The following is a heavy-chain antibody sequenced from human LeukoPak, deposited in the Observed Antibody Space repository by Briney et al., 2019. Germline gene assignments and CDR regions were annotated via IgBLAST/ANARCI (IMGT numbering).Heavy chain of an antibody. Sequence: SETLSLTCSVSGDSFSRYYWSWIRQPAGKGLEWIGRIYTSGSTNYNPSLKSRVTMSVDTSKNQFSLKLSSVTAADTAVYYCARDSIPLLAAIDYWGQGTLVTVSS. J-gene: IGHJ4*02. V-gene: IGHV4-4*07. D-gene: IGHD5-24*01. CDR2: IYTSGST. CDR3: ARDSIPLLAAIDY. CDR1: GDSFSRYY.